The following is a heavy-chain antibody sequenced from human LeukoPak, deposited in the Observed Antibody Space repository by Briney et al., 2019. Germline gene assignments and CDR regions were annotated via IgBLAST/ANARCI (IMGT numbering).Heavy chain of an antibody. Sequence: GGSLRLSCAASGFTFSTYWMSWVRQAPGKGLEWVANIKEDGSEKYYGDSVKGRFTISRDNAKNSLNLQMNSLRAEDTAVYYCARGDGGYSSSWYDYWGQGTLVTVSS. V-gene: IGHV3-7*01. CDR1: GFTFSTYW. CDR3: ARGDGGYSSSWYDY. J-gene: IGHJ4*02. CDR2: IKEDGSEK. D-gene: IGHD6-13*01.